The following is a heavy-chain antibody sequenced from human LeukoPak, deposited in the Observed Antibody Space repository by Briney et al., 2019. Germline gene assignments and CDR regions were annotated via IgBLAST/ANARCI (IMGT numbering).Heavy chain of an antibody. CDR2: ISYDGSQK. CDR3: AKGGLEGTHHNIEG. Sequence: GGSLRLSCVASGFTLSNFAIHWVRQAEGHGLEWVAVISYDGSQKYDVDSVKGQFTIPRDKSKNPMHLQLNSRRAGDAALYYCAKGGLEGTHHNIEGWGQGTTVTVSS. J-gene: IGHJ6*02. V-gene: IGHV3-30-3*02. D-gene: IGHD1-26*01. CDR1: GFTLSNFA.